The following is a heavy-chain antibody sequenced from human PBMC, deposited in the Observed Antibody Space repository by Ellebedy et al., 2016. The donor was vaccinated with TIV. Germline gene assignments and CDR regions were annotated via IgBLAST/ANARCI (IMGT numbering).Heavy chain of an antibody. CDR1: GFTFRTYNTYS. J-gene: IGHJ6*03. Sequence: PGGSLRLSCAASGFTFRTYNTYSMNWVRQAPGKGLEWVANIKNYGSDKYYVDSVKGRFTISRDNDKKTLYLQMNSLRDEDTAVYYCARDRAYYYLDVWGKGTTVTVSS. V-gene: IGHV3-7*01. CDR2: IKNYGSDK. CDR3: ARDRAYYYLDV.